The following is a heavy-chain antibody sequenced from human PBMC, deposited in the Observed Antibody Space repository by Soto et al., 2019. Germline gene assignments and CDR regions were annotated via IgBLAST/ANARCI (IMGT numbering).Heavy chain of an antibody. J-gene: IGHJ4*02. CDR1: GGTFSSYA. D-gene: IGHD6-6*01. CDR2: IIPIFGTA. CDR3: ARGKVESIAARQSFDY. Sequence: QVQLVQSGAEVKKPGSSVKVSCKASGGTFSSYAISWVRQAPGQGLEWMGGIIPIFGTANYAQKFQGRVTSTADKSTSTPYMELSSLRSEDTAVYYCARGKVESIAARQSFDYWGQGTLVTVSS. V-gene: IGHV1-69*06.